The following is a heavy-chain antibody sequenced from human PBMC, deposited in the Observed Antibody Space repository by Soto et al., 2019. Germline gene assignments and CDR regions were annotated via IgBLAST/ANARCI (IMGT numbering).Heavy chain of an antibody. Sequence: GASVKVSCKASGGTFSSYTISWVRQAPGQGLEWMGRIIPILGIANYAQKFQGRVTITADKSTSTAYMELSSLRSEDTAVYYCARLDLDGYDIPLVDAFDIWGQGTMVTVSS. V-gene: IGHV1-69*02. D-gene: IGHD3-9*01. CDR3: ARLDLDGYDIPLVDAFDI. CDR1: GGTFSSYT. J-gene: IGHJ3*02. CDR2: IIPILGIA.